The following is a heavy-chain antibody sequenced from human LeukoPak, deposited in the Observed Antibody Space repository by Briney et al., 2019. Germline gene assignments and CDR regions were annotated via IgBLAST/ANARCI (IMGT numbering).Heavy chain of an antibody. CDR3: ARRYCGGDCTFDWFDP. CDR1: GGSFSGYY. Sequence: SETLSLTCAVYGGSFSGYYWSWIRQPPGKGLEWIGEINHSGSTNYNPSLKSRVTISVDTSKNQFSLKLSSVTAADTAVYYCARRYCGGDCTFDWFDPWGQGTLVTVSS. D-gene: IGHD2-21*02. CDR2: INHSGST. V-gene: IGHV4-34*01. J-gene: IGHJ5*02.